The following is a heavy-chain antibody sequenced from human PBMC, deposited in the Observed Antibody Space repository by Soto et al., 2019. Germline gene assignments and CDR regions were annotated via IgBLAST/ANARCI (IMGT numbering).Heavy chain of an antibody. J-gene: IGHJ5*02. CDR1: GFTFSDYY. D-gene: IGHD2-15*01. Sequence: PGGPLRLSCAASGFTFSDYYMSWIRQAPGKGLEWVSDISASTGYTNYADSVKGRFTISRENAKNSLYLQMNSLRAEDTAVYYCARRQAAGNWFDLWGQGT. CDR3: ARRQAAGNWFDL. CDR2: ISASTGYT. V-gene: IGHV3-11*06.